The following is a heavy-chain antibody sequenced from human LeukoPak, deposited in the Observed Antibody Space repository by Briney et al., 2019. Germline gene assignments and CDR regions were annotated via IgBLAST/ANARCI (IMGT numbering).Heavy chain of an antibody. CDR1: GGTFSSYA. CDR2: IIPILGIA. V-gene: IGHV1-69*04. Sequence: GASVTVSCKASGGTFSSYAISWVRQAPGQGLEWMGRIIPILGIANYAQKFQGRVTITADKSTSTAYMELSSLRSEDTAVYYCARVRYSSGWAQTQFYYYYYGMDVWGQGTTVTVSS. D-gene: IGHD6-19*01. J-gene: IGHJ6*02. CDR3: ARVRYSSGWAQTQFYYYYYGMDV.